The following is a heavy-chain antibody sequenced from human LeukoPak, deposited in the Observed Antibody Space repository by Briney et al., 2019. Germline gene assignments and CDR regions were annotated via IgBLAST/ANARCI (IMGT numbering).Heavy chain of an antibody. CDR3: AKSQPPTGGYSSSGGPEDDAFDI. Sequence: PGGSLRLSCAASGFTFSSYAMHWVRQAPGKGLEWVSAISGSGGSTYYADSVKGRFTISRDNSKNTLYLQMNSLRAEDTAVYYCAKSQPPTGGYSSSGGPEDDAFDIWGQGTMVTVSS. CDR2: ISGSGGST. CDR1: GFTFSSYA. J-gene: IGHJ3*02. V-gene: IGHV3-23*01. D-gene: IGHD6-6*01.